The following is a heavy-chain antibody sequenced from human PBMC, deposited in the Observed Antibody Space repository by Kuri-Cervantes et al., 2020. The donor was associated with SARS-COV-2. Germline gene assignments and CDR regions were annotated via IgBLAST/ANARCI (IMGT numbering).Heavy chain of an antibody. D-gene: IGHD1-1*01. V-gene: IGHV3-30-3*01. J-gene: IGHJ6*02. CDR1: GFTFSSYA. CDR3: ARDLNWNVNYYYGMDG. CDR2: ISYDGSNK. Sequence: GGSLRLSCAASGFTFSSYAMHWVRQAPGKGLEWVAVISYDGSNKYYADSVKGRFTISRDNAKNSLYLQMNSLRAEDTAVYYCARDLNWNVNYYYGMDGWGQGTTVTVSS.